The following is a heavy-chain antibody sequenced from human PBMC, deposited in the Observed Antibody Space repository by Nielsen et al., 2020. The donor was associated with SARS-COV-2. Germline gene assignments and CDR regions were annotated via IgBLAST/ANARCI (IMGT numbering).Heavy chain of an antibody. V-gene: IGHV4-31*03. CDR2: IYYSGST. CDR1: GGSISSGGYY. D-gene: IGHD1-14*01. J-gene: IGHJ6*02. CDR3: AREPLNRQSYYYYGMDV. Sequence: SETLSLTCTVSGGSISSGGYYWSWIRQHPGKGLEWIGYIYYSGSTYYNPSLKSRVTISVDTSKNQFSLKLSSVTAADTAVYYCAREPLNRQSYYYYGMDVWGQGTTVTVSS.